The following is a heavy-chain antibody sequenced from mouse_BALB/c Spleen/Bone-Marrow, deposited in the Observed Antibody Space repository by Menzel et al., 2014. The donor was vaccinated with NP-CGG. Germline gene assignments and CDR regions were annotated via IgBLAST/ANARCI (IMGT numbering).Heavy chain of an antibody. V-gene: IGHV14-3*02. D-gene: IGHD2-1*01. Sequence: EVQLVESGAELVKPGASVKLSCTASGFNIKDTYMHWVKQRPEQGLEWIGRIDTADGNTKYDPKFQGKGTITADTSSNTAYLQLSSLTSEHTAIYYCARYGNGLMDYWGQGTSVTVSS. CDR1: GFNIKDTY. CDR3: ARYGNGLMDY. CDR2: IDTADGNT. J-gene: IGHJ4*01.